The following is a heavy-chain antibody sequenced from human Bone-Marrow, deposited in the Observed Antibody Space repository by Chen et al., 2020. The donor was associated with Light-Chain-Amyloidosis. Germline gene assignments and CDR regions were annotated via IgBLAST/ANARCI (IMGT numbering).Heavy chain of an antibody. CDR1: GFTFGRHS. V-gene: IGHV3-21*02. CDR2: ISTSSSYI. Sequence: EVQLVESGGGLVKPGGSLRLSCAASGFTFGRHSMPWVAQAPGKGLEWVSSISTSSSYIHYADSMKGRFTISRDNAKNALFLQMNSLRAEDTAVYYCVREVYDYNYGASYYYYSMDVWGQGTTVTVSS. CDR3: VREVYDYNYGASYYYYSMDV. J-gene: IGHJ6*02. D-gene: IGHD5-18*01.